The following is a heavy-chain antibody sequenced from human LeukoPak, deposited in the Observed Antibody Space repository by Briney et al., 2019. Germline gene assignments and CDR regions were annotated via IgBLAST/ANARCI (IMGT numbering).Heavy chain of an antibody. CDR2: IYSCGST. D-gene: IGHD3-9*01. CDR3: ASSILTGYFSYYYYGMDV. CDR1: GFTVSSNY. V-gene: IGHV3-53*01. Sequence: PGGSLRPSCAASGFTVSSNYMSWVRQAPGKGLEWVSVIYSCGSTYYADSVKGRFTISRDNSKNTLYLQMNSLRAEDTAVYYCASSILTGYFSYYYYGMDVWGQGTTVTVSS. J-gene: IGHJ6*02.